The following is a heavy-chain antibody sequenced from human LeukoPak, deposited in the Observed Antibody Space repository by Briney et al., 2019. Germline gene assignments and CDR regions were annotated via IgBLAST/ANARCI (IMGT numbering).Heavy chain of an antibody. CDR2: IIPIFGTA. V-gene: IGHV1-69*13. CDR3: ARDYIVGATTSSEYFQH. Sequence: SVKVSCKASGGTFSSYAISWVRQAPGQGLEWMGGIIPIFGTANYAQKFQGRATITADESTSTAYMELSSLRSEDTAVYYCARDYIVGATTSSEYFQHWGQGTLVTVSS. J-gene: IGHJ1*01. CDR1: GGTFSSYA. D-gene: IGHD1-26*01.